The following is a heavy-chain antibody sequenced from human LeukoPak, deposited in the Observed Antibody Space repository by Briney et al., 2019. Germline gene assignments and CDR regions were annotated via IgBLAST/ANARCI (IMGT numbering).Heavy chain of an antibody. J-gene: IGHJ4*02. Sequence: GGSLRLSCAASGFTVSSNYMSWVRQAPGKGPEWVSVIYSGGSTYYADSVKGRFTISRDNSKNTLYLQMNSLRAEDTAVCYCARDRYSSGWYFDYWGQGTLVTVSS. CDR2: IYSGGST. V-gene: IGHV3-53*01. CDR1: GFTVSSNY. CDR3: ARDRYSSGWYFDY. D-gene: IGHD6-19*01.